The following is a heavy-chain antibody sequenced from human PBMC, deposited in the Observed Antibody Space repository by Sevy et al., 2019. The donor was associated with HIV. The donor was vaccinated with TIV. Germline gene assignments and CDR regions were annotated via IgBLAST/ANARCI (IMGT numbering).Heavy chain of an antibody. V-gene: IGHV3-11*06. J-gene: IGHJ3*02. D-gene: IGHD2-15*01. Sequence: GGSLRLSCAASGFTFSDYYMSWIRQAPGKGLEWVSYISSSSSYTNYADSVKGRFTISRDNAKNSLFLQMNGLRAEETAVYYCAGDRVDIVVVVAATSDAFDIWGQGTMVTVSS. CDR1: GFTFSDYY. CDR2: ISSSSSYT. CDR3: AGDRVDIVVVVAATSDAFDI.